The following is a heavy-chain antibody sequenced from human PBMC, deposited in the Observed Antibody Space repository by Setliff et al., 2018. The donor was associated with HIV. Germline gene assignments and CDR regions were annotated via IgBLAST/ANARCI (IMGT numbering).Heavy chain of an antibody. CDR2: IVPVFNAS. CDR3: ARDRFCSRGRCSEPNWFDP. D-gene: IGHD2-15*01. CDR1: GGSFNTYG. V-gene: IGHV1-69*13. J-gene: IGHJ5*02. Sequence: SVKVSCKASGGSFNTYGISWVRQAPGQGLEWMGGIVPVFNASKYLQKFQGRVTITADESTSTVYMEVRSLMSEDSAVYYCARDRFCSRGRCSEPNWFDPWGQGTLVTVSS.